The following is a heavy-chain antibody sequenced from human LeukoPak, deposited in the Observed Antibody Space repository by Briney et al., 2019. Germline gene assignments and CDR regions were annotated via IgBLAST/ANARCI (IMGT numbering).Heavy chain of an antibody. CDR3: AVLKTTYYDFWSGYYPHWFDP. CDR1: GGSISSHY. D-gene: IGHD3-3*01. V-gene: IGHV4-59*11. CDR2: IYYSGST. Sequence: KPSETLSLTCTVSGGSISSHYWSWIRQPPGKGLEWIGYIYYSGSTNYNPSLKSRVTISVDTSKNQFSLKLSSVTAADTAVYYCAVLKTTYYDFWSGYYPHWFDPWGQGTLVTVSS. J-gene: IGHJ5*02.